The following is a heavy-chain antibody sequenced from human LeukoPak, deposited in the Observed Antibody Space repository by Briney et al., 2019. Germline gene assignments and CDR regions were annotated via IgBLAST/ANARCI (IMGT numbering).Heavy chain of an antibody. CDR3: ARRVASRPVYCFDY. J-gene: IGHJ4*02. V-gene: IGHV4-30-2*01. CDR1: GGSISSGGYS. CDR2: IYHSGST. D-gene: IGHD2-15*01. Sequence: SETLSLTCAVSGGSISSGGYSWSWIRQPPGKGLEWIGYIYHSGSTYYNPSLKSRVTISVDRSKNQFSLKLSSVTAADTAVYYCARRVASRPVYCFDYWGQGKLITVSS.